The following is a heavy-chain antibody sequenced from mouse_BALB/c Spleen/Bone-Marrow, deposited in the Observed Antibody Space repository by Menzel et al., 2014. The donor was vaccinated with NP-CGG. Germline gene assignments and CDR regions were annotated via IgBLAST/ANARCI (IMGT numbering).Heavy chain of an antibody. D-gene: IGHD2-4*01. Sequence: EVQLQQSGPELVKLGASVKMSCKASGYTFTAYVMHWVKQKPGQGLEWIGYINPYNDGTKYNEMFKGKATLTSDKSSSTAYMELSSLTSEDSAVYYCAREGGLRRGDYYAMDYWGQGTSVTVSS. CDR3: AREGGLRRGDYYAMDY. J-gene: IGHJ4*01. V-gene: IGHV1-14*01. CDR1: GYTFTAYV. CDR2: INPYNDGT.